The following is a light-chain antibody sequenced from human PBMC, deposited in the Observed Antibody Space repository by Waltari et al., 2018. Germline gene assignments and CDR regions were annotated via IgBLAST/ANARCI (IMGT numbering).Light chain of an antibody. J-gene: IGKJ2*01. V-gene: IGKV1-16*01. CDR1: QDISDY. Sequence: DIQMTQSPSSLSVSVGDRVIITCRASQDISDYLAWFQQKPGKAPKSLSYAASSLHRGVPSRFSGSGFGTDFTLTISSLQPEDFATYYSQQYNTYPLTFGQGTKLEI. CDR2: AAS. CDR3: QQYNTYPLT.